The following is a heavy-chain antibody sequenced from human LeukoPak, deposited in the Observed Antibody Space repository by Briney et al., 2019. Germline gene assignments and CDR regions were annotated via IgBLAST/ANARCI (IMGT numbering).Heavy chain of an antibody. Sequence: ASVKVSCKASGYTFTGYYMHWVRQAPGQGLEWMGWINPNSGGTNYAQKFQGRVTMTRDTSISTAYMELSGLRSDDTAVYYCAAIPPSSGWYDDWFDPWGLGTLVTVSS. D-gene: IGHD6-19*01. CDR3: AAIPPSSGWYDDWFDP. V-gene: IGHV1-2*02. CDR2: INPNSGGT. CDR1: GYTFTGYY. J-gene: IGHJ5*02.